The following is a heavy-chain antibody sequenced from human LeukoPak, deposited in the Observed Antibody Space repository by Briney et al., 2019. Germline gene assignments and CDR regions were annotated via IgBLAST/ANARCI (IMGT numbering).Heavy chain of an antibody. CDR3: ARVVGNMVRTVLDS. J-gene: IGHJ4*02. CDR1: GGSISSYY. D-gene: IGHD4/OR15-4a*01. Sequence: SETLSLTCTVSGGSISSYYWSWIRQPPGKGLEWIGYIFYCGSTNYNPSLKSRVTISVDTSKNQFSLKLSSVTAADTAVYYCARVVGNMVRTVLDSWGQGTVVSVSS. V-gene: IGHV4-59*08. CDR2: IFYCGST.